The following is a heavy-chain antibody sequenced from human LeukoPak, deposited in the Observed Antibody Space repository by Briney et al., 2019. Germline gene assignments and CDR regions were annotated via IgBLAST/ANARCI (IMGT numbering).Heavy chain of an antibody. Sequence: PSETLSLTCSVSGGSFTTYHWSWIRQPPGKGLEWIGYIYYSRGTMYNPSLKSRVTISMDTSKSQLSLKVTSVTAADSAVYYCARHDDIPIFRNGLDVWGQGTTVTVSS. D-gene: IGHD2-21*01. J-gene: IGHJ6*02. CDR3: ARHDDIPIFRNGLDV. CDR2: IYYSRGT. CDR1: GGSFTTYH. V-gene: IGHV4-59*08.